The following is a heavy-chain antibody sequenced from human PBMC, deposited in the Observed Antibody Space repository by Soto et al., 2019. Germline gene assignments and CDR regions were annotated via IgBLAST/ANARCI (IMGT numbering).Heavy chain of an antibody. CDR1: GFTFSTYG. CDR3: ARGTVHFDY. J-gene: IGHJ4*02. D-gene: IGHD2-8*02. V-gene: IGHV3-33*01. CDR2: IWYAGSNK. Sequence: QVQLVESVGGVVQPGRSLRLSCAASGFTFSTYGIHWVRQAPGKGLEWVAVIWYAGSNKYYADSVKGRFTISRDNSKNTLYLQMNSLRAEDTAVYYCARGTVHFDYWGQGTLVTVSS.